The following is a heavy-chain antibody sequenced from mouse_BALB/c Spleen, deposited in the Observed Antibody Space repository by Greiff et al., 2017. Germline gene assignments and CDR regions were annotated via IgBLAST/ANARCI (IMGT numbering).Heavy chain of an antibody. Sequence: QVQLQQSGPELVKPGASVRISCKASGYTFTSYYIHWVKQRPGQGLEWIGWIYPGNVNTKYNEKFKGKATLTADKSSSTAYMQLSSLTSEDSAVYFCARGGMVTTSWYFDVWGAGTTVTVSS. V-gene: IGHV1S56*01. CDR3: ARGGMVTTSWYFDV. CDR1: GYTFTSYY. CDR2: IYPGNVNT. D-gene: IGHD2-10*02. J-gene: IGHJ1*01.